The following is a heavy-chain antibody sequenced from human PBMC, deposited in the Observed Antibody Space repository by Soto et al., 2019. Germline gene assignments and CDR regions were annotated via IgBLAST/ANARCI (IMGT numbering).Heavy chain of an antibody. J-gene: IGHJ6*02. Sequence: QVQLVQSGAEVKKPGSSVKVSCKASGGTFSSYAISWVRQAPGQGLEWMGGIIPIFGTANYAQKFQGRVTITADESTSKAYTALGSVRSEGTAFYYCAREVSRDYGSGSDHARRDMDVWGQGTTVIVSS. CDR2: IIPIFGTA. D-gene: IGHD3-10*01. CDR3: AREVSRDYGSGSDHARRDMDV. CDR1: GGTFSSYA. V-gene: IGHV1-69*01.